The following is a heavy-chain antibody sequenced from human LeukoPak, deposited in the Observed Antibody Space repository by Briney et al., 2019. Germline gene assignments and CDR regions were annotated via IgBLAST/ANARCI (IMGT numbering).Heavy chain of an antibody. Sequence: SQTLSLTCAISGDXVSSNSATWNWIRQSPSRGLEWLGRTYYRSKWSTDYAVSVKSRIIINPDTSKNQLSLQLNSVTPEDTALYYCARGLDTAIAYWGQGTPVTVSS. CDR1: GDXVSSNSAT. CDR2: TYYRSKWST. J-gene: IGHJ4*02. CDR3: ARGLDTAIAY. D-gene: IGHD5-18*01. V-gene: IGHV6-1*01.